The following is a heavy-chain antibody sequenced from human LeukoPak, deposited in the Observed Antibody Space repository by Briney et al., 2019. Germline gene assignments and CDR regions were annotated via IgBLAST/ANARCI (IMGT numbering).Heavy chain of an antibody. V-gene: IGHV3-9*01. J-gene: IGHJ4*02. Sequence: GRSLRLSCAASGFTFDDYAMHWVRQAPGKGLEWVSGISWNSGSIGYADSVKGRFTISRDNAKNSLYLQMNSLRAEDTAVYYCAKVYRVATRRYYFDYWGQGTLVTVSS. CDR2: ISWNSGSI. CDR1: GFTFDDYA. D-gene: IGHD5-12*01. CDR3: AKVYRVATRRYYFDY.